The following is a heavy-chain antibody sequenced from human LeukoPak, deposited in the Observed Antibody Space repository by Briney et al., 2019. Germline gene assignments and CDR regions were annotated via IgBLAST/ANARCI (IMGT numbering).Heavy chain of an antibody. CDR1: GGTFSSYA. D-gene: IGHD3-9*01. J-gene: IGHJ5*02. CDR2: IIPIFGTA. CDR3: ARSVLTGYYTDGGWFDP. Sequence: SVKVSCKASGGTFSSYAISWVRQAPGQGLEWMGGIIPIFGTANYAQKFQGRVTITADESTSTAYMELSSLRSGDTAVYYCARSVLTGYYTDGGWFDPWGQGTLVTVSS. V-gene: IGHV1-69*13.